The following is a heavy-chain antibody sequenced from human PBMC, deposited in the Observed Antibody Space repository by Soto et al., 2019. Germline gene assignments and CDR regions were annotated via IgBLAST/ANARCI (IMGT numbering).Heavy chain of an antibody. CDR1: GFKFPDYH. CDR2: ISNSGTYT. V-gene: IGHV3-11*06. Sequence: QVQLVQSGGGLVEPGGSLRLSCAASGFKFPDYHMTWIRQAQGKGLEWISYISNSGTYTTYTDSVKGRFTVSRDNAKSSLYLQMNSLTGEDTAVYYCACVAPTIFGAQFHQNLVDVWGQGNTVTVAS. J-gene: IGHJ6*02. D-gene: IGHD3-3*01. CDR3: ACVAPTIFGAQFHQNLVDV.